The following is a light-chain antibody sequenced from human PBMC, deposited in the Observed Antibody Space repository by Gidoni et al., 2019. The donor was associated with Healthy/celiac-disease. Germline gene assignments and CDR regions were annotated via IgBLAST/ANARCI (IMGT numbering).Light chain of an antibody. CDR3: QQRSNWPST. Sequence: EIVLTQSPATLSLSPGERATLSCRASQSVSSYLAWYQQKPGQAPRLLIYDASNLATGIPARFSGSWSGTDFTLTISIPEPEDLAVYYFQQRSNWPSTFGGXTKVEIK. CDR1: QSVSSY. CDR2: DAS. J-gene: IGKJ4*01. V-gene: IGKV3-11*01.